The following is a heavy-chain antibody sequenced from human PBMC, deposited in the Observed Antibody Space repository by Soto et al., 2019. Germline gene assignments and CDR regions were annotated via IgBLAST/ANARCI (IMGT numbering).Heavy chain of an antibody. D-gene: IGHD3-22*01. CDR2: IYYSGST. Sequence: QVQLQESGPGLVKPSQTLSLTCTVSGGSISSGGYYWSWIRQHPGKGLEWIGYIYYSGSTYYNPSLKRRVTISVATSKNQFSLKLSSVTAADTAVYYCARTSYDSSGTAADPWGQGTLVTVSS. CDR3: ARTSYDSSGTAADP. J-gene: IGHJ5*02. CDR1: GGSISSGGYY. V-gene: IGHV4-31*03.